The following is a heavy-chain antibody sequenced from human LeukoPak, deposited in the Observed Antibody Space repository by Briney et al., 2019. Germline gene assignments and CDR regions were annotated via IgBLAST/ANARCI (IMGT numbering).Heavy chain of an antibody. CDR3: ARDLGYYYDSSGYYYYYGMDV. D-gene: IGHD3-22*01. CDR1: GYTFTGYY. V-gene: IGHV1-2*02. J-gene: IGHJ6*02. Sequence: GSVKVSCKASGYTFTGYYMHRVRQAPGQGVVWMGWINPKRGGTNYAQKFQGRVTMTRDTSISTAYMELSRLRSDDTAVYYCARDLGYYYDSSGYYYYYGMDVWGQGTTVAVSS. CDR2: INPKRGGT.